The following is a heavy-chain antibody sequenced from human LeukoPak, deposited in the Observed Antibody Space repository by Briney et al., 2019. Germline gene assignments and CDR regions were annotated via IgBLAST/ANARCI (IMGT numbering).Heavy chain of an antibody. CDR1: GYTFTSYY. J-gene: IGHJ6*03. Sequence: ASVKVSCKASGYTFTSYYMHWVRQAPGQGLEWMGIINPSGGSTSYAQKFQGRVTMTRDTSTSTVYMELSRLRSDDTAVYYCASTIFGVVITPGDYYYYMDVWGKGTTVTVSS. D-gene: IGHD3-3*01. V-gene: IGHV1-46*01. CDR3: ASTIFGVVITPGDYYYYMDV. CDR2: INPSGGST.